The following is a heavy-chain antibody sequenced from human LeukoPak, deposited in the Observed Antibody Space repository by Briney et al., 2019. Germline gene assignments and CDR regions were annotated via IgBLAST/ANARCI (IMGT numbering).Heavy chain of an antibody. Sequence: GGSLRLSCAASGFTFSDYYMSWIRQAPGKGLEWVSYISSSGSTIYYADSVKGRFTISRDNAKNSLYLQMNSLRAEDTAVYYCARDSSQMVRGVITVSPFDYWGQGTLVTVSS. CDR3: ARDSSQMVRGVITVSPFDY. D-gene: IGHD3-10*01. J-gene: IGHJ4*02. CDR2: ISSSGSTI. CDR1: GFTFSDYY. V-gene: IGHV3-11*01.